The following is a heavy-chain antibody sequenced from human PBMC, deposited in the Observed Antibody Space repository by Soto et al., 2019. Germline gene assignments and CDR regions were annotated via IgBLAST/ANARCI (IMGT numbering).Heavy chain of an antibody. CDR3: ARGHSYGFSPNNWFDP. D-gene: IGHD5-18*01. Sequence: SSLNGSCNASGCTFSSYTISWVRQAPGQGLEWMGRIIPILGIANYAQKFQGRVTITADKSTSTAYMELSSLRSEDTAVYYCARGHSYGFSPNNWFDPWGQGTLVTVSS. V-gene: IGHV1-69*02. J-gene: IGHJ5*02. CDR1: GCTFSSYT. CDR2: IIPILGIA.